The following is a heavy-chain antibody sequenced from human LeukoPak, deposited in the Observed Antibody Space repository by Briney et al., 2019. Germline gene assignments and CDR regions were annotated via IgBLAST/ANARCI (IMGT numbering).Heavy chain of an antibody. V-gene: IGHV3-74*01. CDR3: ARDGRWINYYDGSSPV. Sequence: GGSLRLSCAASGFTFSSYWMHWVRQAPGKGLVWVSHIKTDGSSTNYAESVKGRFTISRDNSKNTLYLQMNSLRAEDTAVYYRARDGRWINYYDGSSPVWGQGTLVTVSS. CDR1: GFTFSSYW. D-gene: IGHD3-22*01. CDR2: IKTDGSST. J-gene: IGHJ4*02.